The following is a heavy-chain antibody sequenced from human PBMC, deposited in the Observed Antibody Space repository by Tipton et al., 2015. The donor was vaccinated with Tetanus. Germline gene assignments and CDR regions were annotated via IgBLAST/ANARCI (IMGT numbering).Heavy chain of an antibody. V-gene: IGHV1-46*01. D-gene: IGHD3-22*01. CDR3: ARDLVVDHFLDY. J-gene: IGHJ4*02. CDR2: INPSGGST. Sequence: QLVQSGAEVKKPGASVKVSCKASGYTFTSYYMHWVRQAPGQGLEWMGIINPSGGSTSYAQKFQGRVTMTRDTSTSTVYTELSSLRSEDTAVYYCARDLVVDHFLDYWGQGTLVTVSS. CDR1: GYTFTSYY.